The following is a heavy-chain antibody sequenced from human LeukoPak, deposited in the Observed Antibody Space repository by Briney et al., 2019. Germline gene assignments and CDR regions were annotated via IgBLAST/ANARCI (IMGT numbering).Heavy chain of an antibody. Sequence: GGSLRLSCSASGFTFSNYAMYWVRQAPGKGLEYVSVISSNGGSTSYANSVKGRFTISRDNSKNTLYLQMGSLRAEDMAVYYCARDLSGGGLDYWGQGTLVTVSS. V-gene: IGHV3-64*01. CDR2: ISSNGGST. J-gene: IGHJ4*02. D-gene: IGHD3-10*01. CDR3: ARDLSGGGLDY. CDR1: GFTFSNYA.